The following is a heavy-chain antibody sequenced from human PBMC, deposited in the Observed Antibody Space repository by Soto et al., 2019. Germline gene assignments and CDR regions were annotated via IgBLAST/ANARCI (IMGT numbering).Heavy chain of an antibody. J-gene: IGHJ1*01. CDR3: ARLGHVYYYDSSGYREYFQH. CDR2: IYYSGST. Sequence: SSETLSLTCTVSGGSISSYYWSWIRQPPGKGLEWIGYIYYSGSTNYNPSLKSRVTISVDTSKNQFSLKLSSVTAADTAVYYCARLGHVYYYDSSGYREYFQHWGQGTLVTVPQ. CDR1: GGSISSYY. D-gene: IGHD3-22*01. V-gene: IGHV4-59*01.